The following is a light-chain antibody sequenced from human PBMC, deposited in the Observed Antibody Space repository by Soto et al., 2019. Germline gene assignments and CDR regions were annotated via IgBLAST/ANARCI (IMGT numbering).Light chain of an antibody. Sequence: QSVLTQPPSASGTPGQGVTISCSGSTSNIGSNYVYWYQQLPGTAPKLLIYRNNQRPSGVPDRFSGSKSGTSASLAISGLQSEDEADYYCASWDDSLNGPVFGTGTKVTVL. J-gene: IGLJ1*01. CDR3: ASWDDSLNGPV. CDR1: TSNIGSNY. CDR2: RNN. V-gene: IGLV1-47*01.